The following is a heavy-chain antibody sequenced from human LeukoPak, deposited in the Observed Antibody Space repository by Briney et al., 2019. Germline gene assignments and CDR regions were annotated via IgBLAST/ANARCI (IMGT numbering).Heavy chain of an antibody. D-gene: IGHD2-15*01. CDR2: IKEDGGEK. V-gene: IGHV3-7*01. CDR3: VRDRGYCSGGTCYALWDY. Sequence: GGSLRLSCAASGFTFSNYWMTWVRQAPGKGLEWVAHIKEDGGEKHYVDPVKGRFTISRDNAKNSLYLQMNSLRAEDTAMYYCVRDRGYCSGGTCYALWDYWGQGTLVTVSS. J-gene: IGHJ4*02. CDR1: GFTFSNYW.